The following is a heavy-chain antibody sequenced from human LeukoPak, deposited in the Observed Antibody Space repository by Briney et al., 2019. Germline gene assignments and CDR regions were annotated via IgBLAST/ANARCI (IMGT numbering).Heavy chain of an antibody. J-gene: IGHJ4*02. D-gene: IGHD3-3*01. V-gene: IGHV1-18*01. CDR1: GYAFTSYG. Sequence: ASVKVSCKASGYAFTSYGISWVRQAPGQGLEWMGWISAYNGNTNYAQKLQGRVTMTTDTSTSTAYMELRSLRSDDTAVYYCARARDFWSGYYFDYWGQGTLVTVSS. CDR3: ARARDFWSGYYFDY. CDR2: ISAYNGNT.